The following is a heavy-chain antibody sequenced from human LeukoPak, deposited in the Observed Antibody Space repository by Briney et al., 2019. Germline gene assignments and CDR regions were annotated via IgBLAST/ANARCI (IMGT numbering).Heavy chain of an antibody. CDR3: ARDRGYSGYENDY. Sequence: PGGSLRLSCAASGFTFSDNYMSWIRQAPGKGLEWVSYISSSGSTIYYADSVKGRFTISRDNAKNSLYLQMNNLRAEDTAVYYCARDRGYSGYENDYWGQGTLVTVSS. CDR2: ISSSGSTI. D-gene: IGHD5-12*01. J-gene: IGHJ4*02. V-gene: IGHV3-11*04. CDR1: GFTFSDNY.